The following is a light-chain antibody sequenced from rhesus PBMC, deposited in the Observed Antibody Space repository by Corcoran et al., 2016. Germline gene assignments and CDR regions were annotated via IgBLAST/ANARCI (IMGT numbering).Light chain of an antibody. Sequence: DIQMTQSPSSLSASVGDTVTITCRASQGISIWLAWYQQKPGKAPKLLIYKASSFQSGVPSRFSGSGSGTDFSLTISSLQYEDFATYYCQQYSSRLFTFGPGTKLDIK. J-gene: IGKJ3*01. CDR3: QQYSSRLFT. CDR1: QGISIW. V-gene: IGKV1-22*01. CDR2: KAS.